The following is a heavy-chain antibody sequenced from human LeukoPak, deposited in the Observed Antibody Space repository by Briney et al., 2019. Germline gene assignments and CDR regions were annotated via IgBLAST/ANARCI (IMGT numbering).Heavy chain of an antibody. Sequence: PSETLSLTCTVSGGSISSGGYYWSWIRQPPGKGLEWIGGIYYSGSTYNNPSLKSRLTISVDTPKNQFSLKLRSVTAADTAVYFCARLPKFYNDSSNYYTSYYFDYWGHGTLVTVSS. V-gene: IGHV4-39*01. CDR2: IYYSGST. J-gene: IGHJ4*01. CDR3: ARLPKFYNDSSNYYTSYYFDY. D-gene: IGHD3-22*01. CDR1: GGSISSGGYY.